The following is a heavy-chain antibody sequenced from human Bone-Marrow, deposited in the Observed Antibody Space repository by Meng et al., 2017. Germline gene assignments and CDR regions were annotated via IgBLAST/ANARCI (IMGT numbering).Heavy chain of an antibody. CDR3: ARDAHYYGSGSPALGDY. V-gene: IGHV3-23*01. J-gene: IGHJ4*02. CDR2: ISGSGGST. CDR1: GFTFSSYA. Sequence: GGSLRLSCAASGFTFSSYAMSWVRQAPGKGLEWVSAISGSGGSTYYADSVKGRFTISRDNSKNSLYLQMNSLRAEDTAVYYCARDAHYYGSGSPALGDYWGQGTLVTVSS. D-gene: IGHD3-10*01.